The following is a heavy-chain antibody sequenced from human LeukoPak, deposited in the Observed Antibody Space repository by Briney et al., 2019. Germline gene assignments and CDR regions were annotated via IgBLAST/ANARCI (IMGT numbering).Heavy chain of an antibody. CDR1: GYTFTGYY. Sequence: ASVKVSCKASGYTFTGYYMHWVRQAPGQGLEWMGWINPNSGGTNYAQKFQGSVTMTRDTSISTAYMELSRLRSDDTAVYYCARDRTIFGVVFPDYWGQGTLVTVSS. J-gene: IGHJ4*02. D-gene: IGHD3-3*01. V-gene: IGHV1-2*02. CDR2: INPNSGGT. CDR3: ARDRTIFGVVFPDY.